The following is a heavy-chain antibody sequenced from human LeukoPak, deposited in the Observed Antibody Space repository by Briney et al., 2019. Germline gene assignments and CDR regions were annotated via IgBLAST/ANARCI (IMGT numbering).Heavy chain of an antibody. CDR2: IYYSGNT. V-gene: IGHV4-59*01. J-gene: IGHJ3*02. CDR1: GGSISGYY. Sequence: PSETLSLTCTVSGGSISGYYWSWIRQPPGKGLEWIGCIYYSGNTNYNPSLKSRVTISVDTSKNQFSLRLRSVTAEDTAVYYCANPTTTLDAFDIWGQGTMVTVSS. D-gene: IGHD1-1*01. CDR3: ANPTTTLDAFDI.